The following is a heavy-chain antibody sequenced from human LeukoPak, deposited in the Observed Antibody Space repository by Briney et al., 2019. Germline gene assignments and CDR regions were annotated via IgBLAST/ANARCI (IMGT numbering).Heavy chain of an antibody. Sequence: SETLSLTCTVAGGSISSYYWNWIRQPPGKGLEWIGYIYYSGTINYNPSLKSRVTISVDTSKNQFSLKLSSVTAADTAVYYCARTGSSRYDYWGQGTLVTVSS. CDR2: IYYSGTI. J-gene: IGHJ4*02. CDR3: ARTGSSRYDY. V-gene: IGHV4-59*08. D-gene: IGHD6-6*01. CDR1: GGSISSYY.